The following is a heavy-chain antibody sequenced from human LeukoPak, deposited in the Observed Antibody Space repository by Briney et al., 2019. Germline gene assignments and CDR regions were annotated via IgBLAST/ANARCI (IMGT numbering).Heavy chain of an antibody. J-gene: IGHJ6*03. Sequence: SETLSLTCTVSGYSINSGYNWSWIRQPPGKGLEWIGYIHYSGSTNYNPSLKSRVTISVDTSKNQFSLKLSSVTAADTAVYYCSGSYVYYYYYYMDVWGKGTTVTISS. CDR1: GYSINSGYN. D-gene: IGHD1-26*01. V-gene: IGHV4-59*01. CDR3: SGSYVYYYYYYMDV. CDR2: IHYSGST.